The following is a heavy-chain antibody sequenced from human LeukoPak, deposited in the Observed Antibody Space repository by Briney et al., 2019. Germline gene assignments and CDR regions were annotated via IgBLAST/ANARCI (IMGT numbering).Heavy chain of an antibody. Sequence: GGSLRLSCAASGFTFSSYAMHWVRQAPGKGLEWVAVISYDGSNKYYADSVKGRFTISRDNSKNTLYLQMNSLRAEDTAVYYCARDLTNWNFDYWGKGTMVTVAS. CDR1: GFTFSSYA. D-gene: IGHD1-20*01. CDR2: ISYDGSNK. V-gene: IGHV3-30-3*01. J-gene: IGHJ4*02. CDR3: ARDLTNWNFDY.